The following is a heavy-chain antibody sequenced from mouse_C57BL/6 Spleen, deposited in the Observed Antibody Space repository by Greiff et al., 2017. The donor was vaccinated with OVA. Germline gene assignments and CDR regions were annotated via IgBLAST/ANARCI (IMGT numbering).Heavy chain of an antibody. V-gene: IGHV1-54*01. CDR3: ARKGDYDPAWFAY. Sequence: VQLQQSGAELVRPGTSVKVSCKASGYAFTNYLIEWVKQRPGQGLEWIGVINPGSGGTNYNEKFKGKATLTADKSSSTAYMQLSSLTSEDSAVYFCARKGDYDPAWFAYWGQGTLVTVSA. CDR2: INPGSGGT. CDR1: GYAFTNYL. J-gene: IGHJ3*01. D-gene: IGHD2-4*01.